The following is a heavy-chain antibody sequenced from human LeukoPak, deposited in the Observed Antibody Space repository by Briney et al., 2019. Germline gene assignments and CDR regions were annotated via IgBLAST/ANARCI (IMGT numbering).Heavy chain of an antibody. CDR2: IYNGVST. J-gene: IGHJ4*02. CDR1: GGSTSGYY. V-gene: IGHV4-59*01. CDR3: ARGSQYRIIHFDA. D-gene: IGHD5-12*01. Sequence: KSSGTLSLTCTVSGGSTSGYYWTWIRQPPGKGLEWVGYIYNGVSTNYNPSLKSRLTISADTSKNQFSLKLSSVTAADTAVYFCARGSQYRIIHFDAWGQGTLVTVSS.